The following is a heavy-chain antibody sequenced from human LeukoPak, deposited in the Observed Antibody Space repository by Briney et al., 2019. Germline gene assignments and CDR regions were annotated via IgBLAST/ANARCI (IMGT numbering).Heavy chain of an antibody. V-gene: IGHV3-74*01. J-gene: IGHJ4*02. CDR3: AKAGYYGGKGYLDY. CDR2: ISDGGSTT. CDR1: GFTFSSYW. Sequence: GALRLSCAASGFTFSSYWMHWVRQAPGKGLVWVSRISDGGSTTTYADSVKGRFTISRDNAKNTLYLQMNGLRAEDTAVYYCAKAGYYGGKGYLDYWGQGTLVTVSS. D-gene: IGHD4-23*01.